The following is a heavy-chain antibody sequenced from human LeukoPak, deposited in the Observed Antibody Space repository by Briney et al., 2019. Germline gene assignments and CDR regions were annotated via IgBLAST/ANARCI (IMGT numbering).Heavy chain of an antibody. CDR1: GFTFSSYA. CDR2: IRYDGSNK. V-gene: IGHV3-30*02. J-gene: IGHJ5*02. D-gene: IGHD1-7*01. Sequence: GGSLRLSCAASGFTFSSYAIHWVRQAPGKGLEWVAFIRYDGSNKYYADSVKGRFTISRDNSKNTLYLQMNSLRAEDTAVYYCAKARSITGTRSPNWFDPWGQGTLVTVSS. CDR3: AKARSITGTRSPNWFDP.